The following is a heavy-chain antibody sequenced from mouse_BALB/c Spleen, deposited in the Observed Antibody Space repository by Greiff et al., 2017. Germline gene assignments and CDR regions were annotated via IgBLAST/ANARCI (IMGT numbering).Heavy chain of an antibody. Sequence: QVQLQQSGADLAKPGASVKMSCKASGYTFTSYWMHWVKQWPGQGLEWIGYINPSTGYTEYNQKFKDKATLTADKSSSTAYMQLSSLTSEDSAVYYCARGIYSYFDYWGQGTTLTVSS. V-gene: IGHV1-7*01. CDR2: INPSTGYT. J-gene: IGHJ2*01. D-gene: IGHD2-1*01. CDR3: ARGIYSYFDY. CDR1: GYTFTSYW.